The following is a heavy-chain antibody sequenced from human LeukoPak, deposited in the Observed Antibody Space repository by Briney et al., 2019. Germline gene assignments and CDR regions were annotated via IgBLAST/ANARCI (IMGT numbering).Heavy chain of an antibody. D-gene: IGHD3-22*01. CDR3: ARVCYYDSSGYAP. J-gene: IGHJ5*02. V-gene: IGHV3-30*14. CDR2: ISYDGSTK. CDR1: GFTFSNYA. Sequence: GGSLRLSCADSGFTFSNYAMHWVRQTPGKGLEWVAVISYDGSTKYYADSVKGRFTISRDNSKNTLYLQMNSLRAEDTAVYYCARVCYYDSSGYAPWGQGTLVTVSS.